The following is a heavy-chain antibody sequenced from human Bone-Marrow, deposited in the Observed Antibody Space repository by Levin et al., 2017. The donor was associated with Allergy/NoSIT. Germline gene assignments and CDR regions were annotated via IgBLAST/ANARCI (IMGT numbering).Heavy chain of an antibody. V-gene: IGHV3-73*01. CDR2: IRSQAKSYTT. CDR1: GFNFRASA. J-gene: IGHJ4*02. D-gene: IGHD3-22*01. Sequence: TGESLKISCAVSGFNFRASAMHWVRQASGKGLEWVGRIRSQAKSYTTGYAASVRGRFTISRDDSKNTAYLHMNSLKNEDTAVYYCTRLGYDSGDYWGQGTLVTVSS. CDR3: TRLGYDSGDY.